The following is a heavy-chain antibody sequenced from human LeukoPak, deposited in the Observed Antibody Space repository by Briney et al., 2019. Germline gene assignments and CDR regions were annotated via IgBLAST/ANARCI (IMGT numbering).Heavy chain of an antibody. CDR1: GGSVSSGSYY. Sequence: PSETLSLTCTVSGGSVSSGSYYWSRIRQPPGKGLEWIGYIYYSGSTNYNPSLKSRVTISVDTSKNQFSLKLSSVTAADTAVYYCAREDSGSYHNTFDYWGQGTLVTVSS. J-gene: IGHJ4*02. D-gene: IGHD1-26*01. CDR2: IYYSGST. CDR3: AREDSGSYHNTFDY. V-gene: IGHV4-61*01.